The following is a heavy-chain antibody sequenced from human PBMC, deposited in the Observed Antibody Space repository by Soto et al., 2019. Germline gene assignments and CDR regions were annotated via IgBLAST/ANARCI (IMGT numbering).Heavy chain of an antibody. Sequence: GASVAVSCKAPGYTIPSYGRSWVRQAPGQGLEWMGWISAYNGNTNYAQKLQGRVTMTTDTSTSTAYMELRSLRSDDTAVYYCVVAAQPYYFDYWGQGTLVTVSS. J-gene: IGHJ4*02. CDR3: VVAAQPYYFDY. D-gene: IGHD2-15*01. V-gene: IGHV1-18*01. CDR2: ISAYNGNT. CDR1: GYTIPSYG.